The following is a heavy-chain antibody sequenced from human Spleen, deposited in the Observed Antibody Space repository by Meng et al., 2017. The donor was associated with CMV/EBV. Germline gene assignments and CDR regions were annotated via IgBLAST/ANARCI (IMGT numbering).Heavy chain of an antibody. D-gene: IGHD2-2*01. Sequence: GGSLRLSCAASGFTFSSYAMTWVRQAPGKGLEWVSAISGGGASTYYADSVKGRFTISRDNSKNTLYLDMNSLRAEDTAIYYCAKHYCTSASCYGNYFEYWGQGTLVTVSS. CDR3: AKHYCTSASCYGNYFEY. CDR1: GFTFSSYA. V-gene: IGHV3-23*01. J-gene: IGHJ4*02. CDR2: ISGGGAST.